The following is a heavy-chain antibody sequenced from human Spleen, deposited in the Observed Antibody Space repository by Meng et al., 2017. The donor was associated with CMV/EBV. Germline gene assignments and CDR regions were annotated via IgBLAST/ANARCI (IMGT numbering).Heavy chain of an antibody. J-gene: IGHJ4*02. D-gene: IGHD6-13*01. V-gene: IGHV1-46*01. CDR1: GYTFTRYY. CDR2: INPSGGST. CDR3: ARRIAAIGPLWYFDY. Sequence: ASVKVSCKASGYTFTRYYIHWVRQAPGHGPEGMGMINPSGGSTAYAQKFQGRVTMTRDTSTSTVYMELSSLRSEDTAVYYCARRIAAIGPLWYFDYWGQGTLVTVSS.